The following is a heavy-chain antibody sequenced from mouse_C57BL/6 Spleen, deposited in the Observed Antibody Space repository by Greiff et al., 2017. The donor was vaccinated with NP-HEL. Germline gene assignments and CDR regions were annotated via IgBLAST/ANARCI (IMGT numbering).Heavy chain of an antibody. CDR2: IDPENGDT. J-gene: IGHJ4*01. D-gene: IGHD2-1*01. CDR3: TNGNGAMDY. CDR1: GFNIKDDY. V-gene: IGHV14-4*01. Sequence: EVQLQESGAELVRPGASVKLSCTASGFNIKDDYMHWVKQRPEQGLEWIGWIDPENGDTEYASKFQGKATITADTSSNTAYLQLSSLTSEDTAVYYCTNGNGAMDYWGQGTSVTVSS.